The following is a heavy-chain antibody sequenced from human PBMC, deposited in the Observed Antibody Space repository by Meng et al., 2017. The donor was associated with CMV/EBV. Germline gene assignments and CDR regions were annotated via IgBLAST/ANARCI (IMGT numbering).Heavy chain of an antibody. D-gene: IGHD1-26*01. CDR2: INSDGSST. J-gene: IGHJ4*02. CDR3: ATYSSTIPVGY. CDR1: GFTFSSYW. Sequence: GGSLRLSCAASGFTFSSYWMHWVRQAPGKGLVWVSRINSDGSSTSYADSVQGRFTISRDNAKNTLYLQMNSLRAEDTAVYYCATYSSTIPVGYWGQGTLVTVSS. V-gene: IGHV3-74*01.